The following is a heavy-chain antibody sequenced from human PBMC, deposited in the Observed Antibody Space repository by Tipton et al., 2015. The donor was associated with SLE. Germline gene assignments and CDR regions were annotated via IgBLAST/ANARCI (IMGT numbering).Heavy chain of an antibody. V-gene: IGHV3-30-3*01. J-gene: IGHJ1*01. CDR2: ISYDGSNK. Sequence: SLRLSCAASGFTFSSYAMHWVRQAPGKGLEWVAVISYDGSNKYYADSVKGRFTISRDNSKNTLYLQMNSLRAEDTAVYYCARDTYGDYALEYFQHWGQGTLVTVSS. CDR3: ARDTYGDYALEYFQH. D-gene: IGHD4-17*01. CDR1: GFTFSSYA.